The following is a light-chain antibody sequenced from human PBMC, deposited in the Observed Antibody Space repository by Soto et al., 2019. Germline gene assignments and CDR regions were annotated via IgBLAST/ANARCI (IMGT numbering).Light chain of an antibody. CDR2: DNN. CDR3: GTWDSSLSAVV. Sequence: QSVLTQPPSVSAAPGQKVTISCSGSNSNIGNNYVSWYQQLPGTAPKVLIYDNNKRPSGIPDRFSGSKSGTSATLGISGLQTGDEADYYCGTWDSSLSAVVFGGGTKVTVL. CDR1: NSNIGNNY. J-gene: IGLJ2*01. V-gene: IGLV1-51*01.